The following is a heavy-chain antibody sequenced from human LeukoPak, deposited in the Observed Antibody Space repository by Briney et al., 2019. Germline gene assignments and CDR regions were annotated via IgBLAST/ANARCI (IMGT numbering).Heavy chain of an antibody. Sequence: SETLSLTCTVSGGSISSYYWSWIRQPPGKGLEWIGYIYYSGSTNYNPSLKSRVTISVDTSKNQFSLKLSSVTAADTAVYYCARTIDSFVSDIWGQGTMVTVSS. J-gene: IGHJ3*02. CDR1: GGSISSYY. D-gene: IGHD3-22*01. CDR3: ARTIDSFVSDI. CDR2: IYYSGST. V-gene: IGHV4-59*01.